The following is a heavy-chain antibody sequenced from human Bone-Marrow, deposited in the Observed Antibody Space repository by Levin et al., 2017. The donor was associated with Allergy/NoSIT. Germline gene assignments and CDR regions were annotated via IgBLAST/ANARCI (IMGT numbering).Heavy chain of an antibody. J-gene: IGHJ6*02. Sequence: GESLKISCAASGFSFSIYGMHWVRQAPGKGLEGVALISFDGRNKHYADSVKGRFTISRDNSKNTLYLQMNSLRAEDTAVYYCAKDSQGDYGGNSAYYYGMDVWGQGTTVTVSS. CDR1: GFSFSIYG. CDR3: AKDSQGDYGGNSAYYYGMDV. D-gene: IGHD4-23*01. CDR2: ISFDGRNK. V-gene: IGHV3-30*18.